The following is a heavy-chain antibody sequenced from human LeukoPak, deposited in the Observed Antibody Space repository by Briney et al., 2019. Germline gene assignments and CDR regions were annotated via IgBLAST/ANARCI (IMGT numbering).Heavy chain of an antibody. CDR2: ISSSSSTI. V-gene: IGHV3-48*04. Sequence: PGGSLRLSCAASGFTFSSYSMNWVRQAPGKGLEWVSYISSSSSTIYYADFVKGRFTISRDNAKNSLYLQMNSLRAEDTAVYYCARDGFGFDYWGQGTLVTVSS. D-gene: IGHD3-16*01. CDR1: GFTFSSYS. J-gene: IGHJ4*02. CDR3: ARDGFGFDY.